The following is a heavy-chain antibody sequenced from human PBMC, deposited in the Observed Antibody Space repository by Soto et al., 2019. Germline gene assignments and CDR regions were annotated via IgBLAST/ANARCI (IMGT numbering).Heavy chain of an antibody. CDR2: IYYSGST. J-gene: IGHJ5*02. V-gene: IGHV4-39*01. CDR1: GGSISSSSYY. Sequence: QLQLQESGPGLVKPSETLSLTCTVSGGSISSSSYYWGWIRQPPGKGLEWIGSIYYSGSTYYNPSLKSRVTISVDTSKNQFSLKLSSVTAADTAVYYCARHFRSRGAPAGGNWFDPWGQGTLVTVSS. D-gene: IGHD6-25*01. CDR3: ARHFRSRGAPAGGNWFDP.